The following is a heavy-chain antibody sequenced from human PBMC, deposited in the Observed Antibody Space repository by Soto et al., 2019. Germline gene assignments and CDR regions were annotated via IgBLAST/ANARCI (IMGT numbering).Heavy chain of an antibody. Sequence: QVQLVESGGGVVQPGRSLRLSCAASGFTFSSYAMHWVRQAPGKGLEWVAVISYDGSNKYYADSVKGRFTISRDNSKNALYLQMNSLRAVDTAVYYCARAPPDCSGCSCGYWGQGTLVTVST. J-gene: IGHJ4*02. CDR3: ARAPPDCSGCSCGY. V-gene: IGHV3-30-3*01. D-gene: IGHD2-15*01. CDR2: ISYDGSNK. CDR1: GFTFSSYA.